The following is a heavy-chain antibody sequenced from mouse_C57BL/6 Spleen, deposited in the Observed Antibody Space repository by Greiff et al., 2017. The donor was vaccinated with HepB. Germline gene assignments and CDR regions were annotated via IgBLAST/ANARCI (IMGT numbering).Heavy chain of an antibody. J-gene: IGHJ1*03. CDR3: AREGLRLNWYFDV. CDR2: IYPGDGDT. Sequence: QVQLKESGPELVKPGASVKISCKASGYAFSSSWMNWVKQRPGKGLEWIGPIYPGDGDTNYNGKFKGKATLTADKSSSTAYMQLSSLTSEDSAVYFCAREGLRLNWYFDVWGTGTTVTVSS. D-gene: IGHD2-12*01. CDR1: GYAFSSSW. V-gene: IGHV1-82*01.